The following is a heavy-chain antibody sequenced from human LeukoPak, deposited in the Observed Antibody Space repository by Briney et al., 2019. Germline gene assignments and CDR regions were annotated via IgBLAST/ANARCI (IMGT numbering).Heavy chain of an antibody. V-gene: IGHV3-11*01. J-gene: IGHJ4*02. CDR1: GFTFSDYY. CDR2: ISSSGSTI. Sequence: GGSLRLSCAASGFTFSDYYMSWIRQAPGKGLEWVSYISSSGSTIYYADSVKGRFTISRDNAKNSLYLQMNSLRAEDTAVYYCAKDYQLGYGDYTFDYWGQGTLVTVSS. D-gene: IGHD4-17*01. CDR3: AKDYQLGYGDYTFDY.